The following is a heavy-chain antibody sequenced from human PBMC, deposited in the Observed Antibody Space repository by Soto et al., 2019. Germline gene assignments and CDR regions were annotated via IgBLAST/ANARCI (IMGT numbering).Heavy chain of an antibody. V-gene: IGHV6-1*01. CDR1: GDSVSSNSAA. D-gene: IGHD6-13*01. J-gene: IGHJ6*03. Sequence: SQTLSLTCAISGDSVSSNSAAWNWIRRSPSRGLEWLGRTYYRSKWYNDYAVSVKSRITINPDTSKNQFSLQLNSVTPEDTAVYYCARVEGRAAAGNYSYYYMDVWGKGTTVTVSS. CDR2: TYYRSKWYN. CDR3: ARVEGRAAAGNYSYYYMDV.